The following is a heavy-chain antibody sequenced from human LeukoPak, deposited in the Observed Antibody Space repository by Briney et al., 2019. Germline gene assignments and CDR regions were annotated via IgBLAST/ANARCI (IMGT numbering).Heavy chain of an antibody. J-gene: IGHJ4*02. D-gene: IGHD5-12*01. Sequence: ASVKVSCKASGYTFTNFGISWVRQAPGQRPEWMGWISTYNGNTNYAQNLQDRVTLTTDTSTTTAYMELRSLRSDDTAVYYCARGVATISPFDYWGQGTLVTVSS. CDR3: ARGVATISPFDY. CDR2: ISTYNGNT. V-gene: IGHV1-18*04. CDR1: GYTFTNFG.